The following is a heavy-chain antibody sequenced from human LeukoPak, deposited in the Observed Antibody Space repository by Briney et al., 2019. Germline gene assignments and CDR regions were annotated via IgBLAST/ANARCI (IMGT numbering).Heavy chain of an antibody. V-gene: IGHV1-69*06. J-gene: IGHJ6*03. Sequence: SVKVSCKASGGTFSNSAISWVRQAPGRGLGWMGGIIPIFDTTNYAQKFQDRVTITADKSTSTAYMELSSLRSEDTAVYYCARLLKLGTTPWDYYYMDVWGKGTTVTVSS. D-gene: IGHD1-26*01. CDR1: GGTFSNSA. CDR3: ARLLKLGTTPWDYYYMDV. CDR2: IIPIFDTT.